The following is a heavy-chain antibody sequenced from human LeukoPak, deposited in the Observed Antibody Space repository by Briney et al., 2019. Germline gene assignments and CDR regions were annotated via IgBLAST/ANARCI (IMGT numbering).Heavy chain of an antibody. V-gene: IGHV4-34*01. D-gene: IGHD6-19*01. CDR2: IHHSGST. CDR1: GGSFSGYY. CDR3: ARVRYSSGWWAAFDY. Sequence: PSETLSLTCAVSGGSFSGYYWSWIRQSPGKGLEWIGEIHHSGSTNYNPSLKSRLTISVDPSKNQLSLNLMSVTAADTAVYYCARVRYSSGWWAAFDYWGQGTLVTVSS. J-gene: IGHJ4*02.